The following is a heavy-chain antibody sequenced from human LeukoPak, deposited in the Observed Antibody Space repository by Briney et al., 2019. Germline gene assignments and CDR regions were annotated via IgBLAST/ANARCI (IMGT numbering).Heavy chain of an antibody. V-gene: IGHV1-69*13. CDR1: GGTFSSYA. CDR2: IIPIFGTA. J-gene: IGHJ5*02. D-gene: IGHD3-16*01. CDR3: ARGALRGNWFDP. Sequence: ASVKVSCKASGGTFSSYAIGWVRQAPGQGLEWMGGIIPIFGTANYAQKFQGRVTITADESTSTAYMELGSLRSEDTAVYYCARGALRGNWFDPWGQGTLVTVSS.